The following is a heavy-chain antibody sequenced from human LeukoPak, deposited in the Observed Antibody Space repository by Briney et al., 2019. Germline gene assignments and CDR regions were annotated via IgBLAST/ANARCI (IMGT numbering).Heavy chain of an antibody. CDR3: ARGGGVGSGGVDY. CDR2: INHSGST. D-gene: IGHD3-10*01. V-gene: IGHV4-34*01. CDR1: GGSFSAYY. Sequence: SETLSLTCAVYGGSFSAYYWSWIRQPPGKGLERIGEINHSGSTNYNPSLKSRVTISVDTSKNQFSLKLSSVTAADTAVYYCARGGGVGSGGVDYWGQGTLVTVSS. J-gene: IGHJ4*02.